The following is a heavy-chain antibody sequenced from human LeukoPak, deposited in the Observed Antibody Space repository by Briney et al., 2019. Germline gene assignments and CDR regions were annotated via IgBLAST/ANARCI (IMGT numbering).Heavy chain of an antibody. V-gene: IGHV4-34*01. J-gene: IGHJ4*02. CDR1: GGSFGGYY. D-gene: IGHD3-10*01. CDR2: INHSGST. CDR3: AGPGAGDLDY. Sequence: PSETLSLTCSIYGGSFGGYYWSWIRQPPGKGLEWIGEINHSGSTNYNPSLKSRVTISVDTSKNHFSLKLSSVTAADTAVYYCAGPGAGDLDYWGQGTLVTASS.